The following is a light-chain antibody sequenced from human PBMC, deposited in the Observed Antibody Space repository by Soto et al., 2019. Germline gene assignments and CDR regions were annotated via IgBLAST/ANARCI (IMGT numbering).Light chain of an antibody. CDR1: SSDVGGYNY. CDR2: DVS. J-gene: IGLJ1*01. CDR3: SSYTTSSPYV. V-gene: IGLV2-14*03. Sequence: QSVLAQPASVSGSPGQSITISCTGTSSDVGGYNYVSWYQQHPGKAPKLMIYDVSNRPSGVSNRFSGFKSGNTASLTISGLHAEDEADYYCSSYTTSSPYVFRTGTKVTVL.